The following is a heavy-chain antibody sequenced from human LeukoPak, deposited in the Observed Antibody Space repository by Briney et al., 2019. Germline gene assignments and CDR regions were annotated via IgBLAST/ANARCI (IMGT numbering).Heavy chain of an antibody. V-gene: IGHV3-43*01. CDR1: GFTFDDFT. J-gene: IGHJ4*02. D-gene: IGHD1-1*01. CDR3: VKDRSTSGVSEFDC. Sequence: GGSLRLSCAASGFTFDDFTMHWVRQVPGKGLEWVSFISWDGSSTYYVDSVKGRFIISRDNRKNSLYLQMNSLRTEDTALYYCVKDRSTSGVSEFDCWGQGTLVTVSS. CDR2: ISWDGSST.